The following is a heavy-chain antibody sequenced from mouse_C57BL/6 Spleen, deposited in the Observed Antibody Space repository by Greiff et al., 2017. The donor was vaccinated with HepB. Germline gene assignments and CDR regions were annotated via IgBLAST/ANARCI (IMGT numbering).Heavy chain of an antibody. CDR1: GFTFSDYY. CDR3: ARAPIYYGYDGAYFDY. CDR2: INYDGSST. J-gene: IGHJ2*01. V-gene: IGHV5-16*01. Sequence: EVKLMESEGGLVQPGSSMKLSCTASGFTFSDYYMAWVRQVPEKGLEWVANINYDGSSTYYLDSLKSRFIISRDNAKNILYLQMSSLKSEDTATYYCARAPIYYGYDGAYFDYWGQGTTLTVSS. D-gene: IGHD2-2*01.